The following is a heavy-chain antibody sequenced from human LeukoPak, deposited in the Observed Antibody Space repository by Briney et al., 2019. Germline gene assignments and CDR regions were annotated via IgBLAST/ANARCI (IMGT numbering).Heavy chain of an antibody. J-gene: IGHJ4*02. CDR1: GFTFSSYA. D-gene: IGHD4-17*01. CDR3: AKTNDYGDYGDGWY. Sequence: PGGSLRLSCAASGFTFSSYAMSWVRQAPGKGLEWVSAISGSGGSTYYADSVKGRFTISRDNSKNTLYLQMNSLRAEDTAVYYCAKTNDYGDYGDGWYWGQGTLVTVSS. V-gene: IGHV3-23*01. CDR2: ISGSGGST.